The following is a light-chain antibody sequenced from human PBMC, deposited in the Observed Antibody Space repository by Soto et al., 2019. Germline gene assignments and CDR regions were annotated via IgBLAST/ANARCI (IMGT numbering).Light chain of an antibody. Sequence: DIPMTQSPSTLSASVGDSVPITCRASQSISSWLAWYQQKPGKAPKLLIYDASSLESGVPSRFSGSGSGTEFTLTISSLQPDDFATYYCQQYNSYSWTFGQGTKVEIK. CDR3: QQYNSYSWT. CDR2: DAS. J-gene: IGKJ1*01. CDR1: QSISSW. V-gene: IGKV1-5*01.